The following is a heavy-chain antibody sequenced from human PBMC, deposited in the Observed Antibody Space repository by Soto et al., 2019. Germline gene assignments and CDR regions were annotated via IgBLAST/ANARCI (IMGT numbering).Heavy chain of an antibody. V-gene: IGHV3-23*01. CDR3: AKDRGPPNGLWDY. CDR1: GFTFSSYA. J-gene: IGHJ4*02. CDR2: ISGSGGST. Sequence: GGSLRLSCAASGFTFSSYAMSWVRQAPGKGLESVSAISGSGGSTYYADSVKGRFTISRDNSKNTLYLQTNSLRAEDTAVYYCAKDRGPPNGLWDYWGQGTLVTVSS. D-gene: IGHD2-8*01.